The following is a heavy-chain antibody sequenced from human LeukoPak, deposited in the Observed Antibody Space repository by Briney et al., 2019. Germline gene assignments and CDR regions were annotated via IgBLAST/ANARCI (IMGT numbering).Heavy chain of an antibody. V-gene: IGHV3-9*01. D-gene: IGHD2-2*01. CDR1: GFTFGDYA. CDR2: ISWNSGSI. CDR3: AKGPRDAAKSNWYFDL. Sequence: GRSLRLSCAASGFTFGDYAMHWVRQAPGKGLEWVSGISWNSGSIGYADSVKGRFTISRDNAKNSLYLQMNSLRAEDTALYYCAKGPRDAAKSNWYFDLWGRGTLVTVSS. J-gene: IGHJ2*01.